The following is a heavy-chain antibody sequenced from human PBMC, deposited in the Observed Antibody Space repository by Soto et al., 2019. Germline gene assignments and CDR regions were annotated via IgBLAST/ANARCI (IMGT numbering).Heavy chain of an antibody. CDR2: VHAREKA. Sequence: SETLSLTCTVSGDSMTTHYWSWVRQPAGKGLEWIGRVHAREKADYSPSLKSRVTMSMDTSKNRFSLKLNSVTAADTAVYYCTKGAGPPWFDPWGQGTLVTVSS. CDR3: TKGAGPPWFDP. J-gene: IGHJ5*02. CDR1: GDSMTTHY. V-gene: IGHV4-4*07.